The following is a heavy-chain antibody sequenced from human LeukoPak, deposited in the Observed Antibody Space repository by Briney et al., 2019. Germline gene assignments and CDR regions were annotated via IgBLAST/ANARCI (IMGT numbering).Heavy chain of an antibody. CDR3: ARAKYYDFWSGRRGDAFDI. Sequence: ASVKVSCKASGYTFTGYYMHWVRQAPGQGLEWMGWINPNSGGTNYAQKFQGRVTMTRDTSISTAYMELSRLRSDDTAVYYCARAKYYDFWSGRRGDAFDIWGQGTMVTVSS. CDR2: INPNSGGT. V-gene: IGHV1-2*02. J-gene: IGHJ3*02. D-gene: IGHD3-3*01. CDR1: GYTFTGYY.